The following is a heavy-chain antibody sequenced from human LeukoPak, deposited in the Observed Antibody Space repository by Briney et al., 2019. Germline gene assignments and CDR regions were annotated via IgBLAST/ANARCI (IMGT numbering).Heavy chain of an antibody. CDR3: ARGYCSGGSCYGGFDY. V-gene: IGHV5-51*01. D-gene: IGHD2-15*01. CDR1: GNSFTNYW. J-gene: IGHJ4*02. CDR2: IYPGDSDT. Sequence: GESLKISCKGSGNSFTNYWIAWVRQMSGKGLEWMGIIYPGDSDTRYSPSFEGQVTIPADKSISTAYLQWSSLKASDTAMYYCARGYCSGGSCYGGFDYWGQGTLVTVSS.